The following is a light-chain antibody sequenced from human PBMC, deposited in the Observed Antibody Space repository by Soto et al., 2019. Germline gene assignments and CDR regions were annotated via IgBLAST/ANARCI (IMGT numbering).Light chain of an antibody. CDR2: GTS. J-gene: IGKJ1*01. CDR1: QSVSTSN. CDR3: QQFDYSLWT. V-gene: IGKV3-20*01. Sequence: ETVLTQSPGTLSLSPGERATLSCRASQSVSTSNLAWYQQRPGQAPRLLIYGTSSRATGIPDRFSGSGSGTDFILTISRLVPEDFAVYYCQQFDYSLWTFGQGTKVEIK.